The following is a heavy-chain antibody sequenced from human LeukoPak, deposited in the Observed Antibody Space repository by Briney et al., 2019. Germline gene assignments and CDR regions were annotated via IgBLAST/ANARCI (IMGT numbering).Heavy chain of an antibody. V-gene: IGHV1-18*01. CDR2: ISAYNGNT. D-gene: IGHD3-3*01. Sequence: GASVKVSCKASGYTFTSYGISWVRQAPGQGLEWMGWISAYNGNTNYAQKLQGRVTMTTDTSTSTAYMELRSLRSDDTAVYYCATAGFLEWLFGPPGGFDPWGQGTLVTVSS. CDR3: ATAGFLEWLFGPPGGFDP. J-gene: IGHJ5*02. CDR1: GYTFTSYG.